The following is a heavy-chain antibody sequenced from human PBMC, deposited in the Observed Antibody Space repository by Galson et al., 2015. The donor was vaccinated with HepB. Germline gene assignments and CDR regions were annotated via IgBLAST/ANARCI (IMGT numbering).Heavy chain of an antibody. V-gene: IGHV1-46*01. J-gene: IGHJ4*02. CDR1: GYIFTSYY. D-gene: IGHD2-15*01. CDR3: AREGWSACDY. Sequence: SVKVSCKASGYIFTSYYLHWVRQAPGQGLEWMGIIIPSGGSTSYAQKFQGRVTMTRDTSTSTVYMELSSLRSEDTAVYYCAREGWSACDYWGQGTLVTVSS. CDR2: IIPSGGST.